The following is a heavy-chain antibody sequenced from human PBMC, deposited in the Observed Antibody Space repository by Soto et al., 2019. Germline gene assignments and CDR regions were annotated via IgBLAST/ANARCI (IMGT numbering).Heavy chain of an antibody. CDR2: ISSSGSGT. CDR3: VRDLHEPLASDALRVAN. Sequence: GGSLRLSCAASGYSFSSYEMHWVRQAPGKGLEWISYISSSGSGTYYADSVQGRFTMSRDNTKNSMSLQMNSLRAEDTAIYYCVRDLHEPLASDALRVANWGQGTQVTVSS. V-gene: IGHV3-48*03. CDR1: GYSFSSYE. D-gene: IGHD2-15*01. J-gene: IGHJ4*02.